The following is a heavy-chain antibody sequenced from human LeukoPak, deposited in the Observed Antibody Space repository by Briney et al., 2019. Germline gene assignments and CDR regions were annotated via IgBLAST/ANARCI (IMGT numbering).Heavy chain of an antibody. D-gene: IGHD6-13*01. Sequence: GGSLRLSCAASGFTFSSYEMHWVRQAPGKGLEWVSYISSSGSTIYYADSVKGRFTISRDNAKNSLYLQMNSLRAEDTAVYYCAKAGSVGQLVSFFDYWGQGTLVTVSS. CDR3: AKAGSVGQLVSFFDY. CDR1: GFTFSSYE. J-gene: IGHJ4*02. CDR2: ISSSGSTI. V-gene: IGHV3-48*03.